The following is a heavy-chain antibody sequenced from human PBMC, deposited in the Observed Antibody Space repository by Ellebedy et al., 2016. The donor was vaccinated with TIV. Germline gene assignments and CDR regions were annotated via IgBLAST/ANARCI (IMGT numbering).Heavy chain of an antibody. J-gene: IGHJ3*02. CDR3: ARRGPAGNDAFDI. D-gene: IGHD2-2*01. Sequence: GESLKISCKGSGYSFTSYWIGWVRQMHGKGLEWMGIIHPGDSDTRYSPAFQGQVTISADKSISTAYLQWSSLKASDIAMYYSARRGPAGNDAFDIWGQGTMVTVSS. CDR2: IHPGDSDT. CDR1: GYSFTSYW. V-gene: IGHV5-51*01.